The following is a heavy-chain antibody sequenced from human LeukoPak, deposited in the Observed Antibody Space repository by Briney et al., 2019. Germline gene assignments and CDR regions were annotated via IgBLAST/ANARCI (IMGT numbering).Heavy chain of an antibody. CDR3: ARDPPHDSSGYYSGY. CDR1: GGSLSSYY. Sequence: PSETLSLTCTVSGGSLSSYYWSWLRQPPGKGLEWIGYIYYSGSTNYNPSLKSRVTISVDTSKNQFSLKLSSVTAADTAVYYCARDPPHDSSGYYSGYWGQGTLVTVSS. J-gene: IGHJ4*02. D-gene: IGHD3-22*01. V-gene: IGHV4-59*01. CDR2: IYYSGST.